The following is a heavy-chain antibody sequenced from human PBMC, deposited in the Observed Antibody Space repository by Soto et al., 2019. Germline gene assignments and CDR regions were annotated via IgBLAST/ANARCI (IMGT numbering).Heavy chain of an antibody. CDR3: ARGGNSSSTDYFDY. D-gene: IGHD6-6*01. V-gene: IGHV4-34*01. J-gene: IGHJ4*02. CDR1: GGSFSGYY. CDR2: INHSGST. Sequence: QVQLQQWGAGLLKPSETLSLTCAVYGGSFSGYYWSWIRQPPGKGLEWIGEINHSGSTNYNPSLKGRVTRSVETSKNQFSLKLSSVTAADTAVYYCARGGNSSSTDYFDYWGQGTLVTVSS.